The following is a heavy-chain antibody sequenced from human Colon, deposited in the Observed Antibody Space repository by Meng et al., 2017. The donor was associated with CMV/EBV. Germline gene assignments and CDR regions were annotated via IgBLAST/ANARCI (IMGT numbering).Heavy chain of an antibody. CDR2: VMPNLGTA. CDR3: GRGINMGISYYYGMDV. J-gene: IGHJ6*02. Sequence: SVKVSCKASGLTFSTYSISWVRQAPGQGLEWVGRVMPNLGTANFSEKFQGRVTLTADTSTSTGYMALSSLTSDDTAVYYCGRGINMGISYYYGMDVWGQGTPVTVSS. CDR1: GLTFSTYS. D-gene: IGHD3-10*01. V-gene: IGHV1-69*08.